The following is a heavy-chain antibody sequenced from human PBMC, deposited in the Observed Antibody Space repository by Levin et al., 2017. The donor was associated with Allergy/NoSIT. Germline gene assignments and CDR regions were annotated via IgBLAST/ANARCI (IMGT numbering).Heavy chain of an antibody. Sequence: ASETLSLTCTVSGAPVNKFYWSWVRQTAGKGLEWLGRMYHTGNTQYNPALTSRVTISADTSKNQVSLRLTSVTAADTAIYFCARDGGELGYCTTKACLFGLDVWGQGTKVSVS. CDR1: GAPVNKFY. J-gene: IGHJ3*01. D-gene: IGHD2-15*01. V-gene: IGHV4-4*07. CDR2: MYHTGNT. CDR3: ARDGGELGYCTTKACLFGLDV.